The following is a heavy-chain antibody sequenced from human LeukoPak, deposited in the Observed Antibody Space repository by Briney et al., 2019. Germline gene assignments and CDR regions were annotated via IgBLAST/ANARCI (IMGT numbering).Heavy chain of an antibody. Sequence: SETLSLTCTVSGGSISSYYWSWIRQPPGKGLEWIGYIYYSGSTYYNPSLKSRVTISVDTSKNQFSLKLSSVTAADTAVYYCARVAAAGHLPFDYWGQGTLVTVSS. D-gene: IGHD6-13*01. V-gene: IGHV4-59*12. CDR2: IYYSGST. J-gene: IGHJ4*02. CDR1: GGSISSYY. CDR3: ARVAAAGHLPFDY.